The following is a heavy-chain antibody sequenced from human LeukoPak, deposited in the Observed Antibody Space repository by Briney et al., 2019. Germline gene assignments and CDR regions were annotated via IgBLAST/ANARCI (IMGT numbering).Heavy chain of an antibody. Sequence: ASVKVSCKASGYTFTSCYMHWVRQAPGQGLEWMGIINPSGGSTSYAQKFQGRVTMTRDTSTSTVYMELSSLRSEDTAVYYCARGPWVGYCSGGSCPDNWFDPWGQGTLVTVSS. CDR1: GYTFTSCY. CDR2: INPSGGST. V-gene: IGHV1-46*01. J-gene: IGHJ5*02. D-gene: IGHD2-15*01. CDR3: ARGPWVGYCSGGSCPDNWFDP.